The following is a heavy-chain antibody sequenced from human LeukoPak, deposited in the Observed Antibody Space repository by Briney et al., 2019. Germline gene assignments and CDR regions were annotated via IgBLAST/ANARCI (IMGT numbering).Heavy chain of an antibody. V-gene: IGHV4-59*12. CDR3: ARGKAVAGHFDY. CDR2: IYHSGST. J-gene: IGHJ4*02. CDR1: AGSLNTYY. Sequence: TSETLSLTCTVSAGSLNTYYWSWIRQPPGKGLEWIGYIYHSGSTYYNPSLKSRVTISVDRSKNQFSLKLSSVTAADTAVYYCARGKAVAGHFDYWGQGTLVTVSS. D-gene: IGHD6-19*01.